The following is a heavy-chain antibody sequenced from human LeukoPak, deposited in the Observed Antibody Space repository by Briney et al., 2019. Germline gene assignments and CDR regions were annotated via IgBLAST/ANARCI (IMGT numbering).Heavy chain of an antibody. D-gene: IGHD3-10*01. J-gene: IGHJ3*02. Sequence: PGGSLRLSCAASGFTFDDYAMHWVRQSPGKGLEWVSGISWNSGSIGYADSVKGRFTISRDNAKNSLYLQMNSLRAEDMALYYCAKADGTGLGAFDIWGQGTMVTVSS. V-gene: IGHV3-9*03. CDR1: GFTFDDYA. CDR2: ISWNSGSI. CDR3: AKADGTGLGAFDI.